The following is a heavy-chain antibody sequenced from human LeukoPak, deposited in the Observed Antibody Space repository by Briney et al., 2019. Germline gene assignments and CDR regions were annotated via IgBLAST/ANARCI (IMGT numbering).Heavy chain of an antibody. J-gene: IGHJ5*02. CDR2: IYPGDSDT. D-gene: IGHD1-26*01. Sequence: ASVKVSCKASGYSFTSYWIGWVRQMPGKGLEWMGIIYPGDSDTRYSPSFQGQVTISADKSISTAYLQWSSLKASDTAMYYCARLRIVGAMTGFDPWGQGTLVTVSS. V-gene: IGHV5-51*01. CDR3: ARLRIVGAMTGFDP. CDR1: GYSFTSYW.